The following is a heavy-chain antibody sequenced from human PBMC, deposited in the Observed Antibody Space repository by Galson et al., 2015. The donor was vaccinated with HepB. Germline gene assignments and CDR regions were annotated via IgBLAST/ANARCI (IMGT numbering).Heavy chain of an antibody. CDR2: IKPDEGEK. CDR3: ARGRSGTYYEGAYEY. CDR1: GFTLSDYW. D-gene: IGHD1-26*01. V-gene: IGHV3-7*01. J-gene: IGHJ4*02. Sequence: SLRLSCAASGFTLSDYWMTWVRQAPGKGLEWVATIKPDEGEKFYVDSVKGRFTIARDNAKHSLYLQMSSLRDEDTALYYCARGRSGTYYEGAYEYWGQGILVTVSS.